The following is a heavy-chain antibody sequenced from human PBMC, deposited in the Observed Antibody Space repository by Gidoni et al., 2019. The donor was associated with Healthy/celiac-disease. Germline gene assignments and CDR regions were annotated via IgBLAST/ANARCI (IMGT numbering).Heavy chain of an antibody. D-gene: IGHD2-2*01. CDR2: ISGSGGST. J-gene: IGHJ4*02. V-gene: IGHV3-23*01. CDR3: AKDLCSSTSCYGQFDY. CDR1: GFTLSSHA. Sequence: EVQLLESGGGLVQPGWLLRLSCAASGFTLSSHAMGWVRQAPGKGLEGVSAISGSGGSTYYADSVKGRFTIYRDNSKNTLYLQMNSLRAEDTAVYYCAKDLCSSTSCYGQFDYWGQGTLVTVSS.